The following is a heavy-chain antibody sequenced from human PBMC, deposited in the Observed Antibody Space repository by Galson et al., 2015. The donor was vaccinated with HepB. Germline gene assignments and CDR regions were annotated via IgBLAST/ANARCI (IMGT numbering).Heavy chain of an antibody. D-gene: IGHD5-12*01. CDR2: ITSDSTYI. J-gene: IGHJ6*02. CDR3: ARETITNYAMDV. Sequence: SLRLSCAASGFTFSNYRMNWVCQAPGKGLDWVASITSDSTYIYYGESLEGRFTISRDNAKNSLSLQMSSLRADDTAVYYCARETITNYAMDVWGQGTTVTVSS. CDR1: GFTFSNYR. V-gene: IGHV3-21*01.